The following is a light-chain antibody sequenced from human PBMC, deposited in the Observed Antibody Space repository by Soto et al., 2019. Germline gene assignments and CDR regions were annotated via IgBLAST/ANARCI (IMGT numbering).Light chain of an antibody. Sequence: EIVLTQSPGTLSLSPGERATLSCRASQSVGSSYLAWYKHKPGQAPRLVIYGASSRATGIPARFSGSGSGTDFTLTISRLEPEDFEVYYCQQYGSSPRTFGQGTRLEI. CDR1: QSVGSSY. V-gene: IGKV3-20*01. J-gene: IGKJ5*01. CDR3: QQYGSSPRT. CDR2: GAS.